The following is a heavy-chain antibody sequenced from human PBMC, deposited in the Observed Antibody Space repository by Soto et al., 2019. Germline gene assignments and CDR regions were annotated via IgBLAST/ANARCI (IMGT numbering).Heavy chain of an antibody. CDR1: GYIFSTYY. CDR2: INPSSGST. D-gene: IGHD2-15*01. V-gene: IGHV1-46*03. J-gene: IGHJ1*01. Sequence: ASVKVSCKAFGYIFSTYYMHWVRQAPGQGLEWMGIINPSSGSTDYAQNFQGRVTMTRDTSTSTVYMELSSLRSEDTAVYYCARMAGYCSGGSCFHAEYFQNWG. CDR3: ARMAGYCSGGSCFHAEYFQN.